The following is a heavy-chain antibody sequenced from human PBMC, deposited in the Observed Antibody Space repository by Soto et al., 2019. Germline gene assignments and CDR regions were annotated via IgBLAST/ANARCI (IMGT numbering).Heavy chain of an antibody. Sequence: EVQLLESGGGLVQPGGSLRLSCAASGFTFSSYAMSWVRQAPGKGLEWVSAISGSGGSTYYADSVKGRFTISRDNSKNTLYLQMNSLRAEDTAVYYCAAAQHYYYGMDVWGQGTTVTVSS. CDR1: GFTFSSYA. D-gene: IGHD6-6*01. J-gene: IGHJ6*02. CDR2: ISGSGGST. V-gene: IGHV3-23*01. CDR3: AAAQHYYYGMDV.